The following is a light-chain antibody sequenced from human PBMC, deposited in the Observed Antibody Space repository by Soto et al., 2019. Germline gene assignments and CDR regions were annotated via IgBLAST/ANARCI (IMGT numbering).Light chain of an antibody. CDR2: DDS. V-gene: IGLV3-21*02. Sequence: YELTQPPSVSVAPGQTARITCGGNNIGSKSVHWYQQKPGQDPVLVVYDDSDRPSGSPERFSGSNSGNTATLTISRVEAGDEADYYCQVWDSSSDHVVFGGGTKLTVL. CDR1: NIGSKS. J-gene: IGLJ2*01. CDR3: QVWDSSSDHVV.